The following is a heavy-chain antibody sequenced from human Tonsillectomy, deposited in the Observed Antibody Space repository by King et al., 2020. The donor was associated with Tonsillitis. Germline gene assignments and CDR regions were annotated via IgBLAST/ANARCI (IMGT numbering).Heavy chain of an antibody. CDR1: GFTFSSYA. V-gene: IGHV3-23*04. D-gene: IGHD2-15*01. CDR3: AKDRGYCSGGSCYRADY. CDR2: IRGSGGST. Sequence: VQLVESGGGLVQPGGSLRLSCAASGFTFSSYAMSWVRQAPGKGLERGSAIRGSGGSTYYADSGKGRFTISRDNSKNTLYLQMNSLIAEDTAVYYCAKDRGYCSGGSCYRADYWGQGTLVTVSS. J-gene: IGHJ4*02.